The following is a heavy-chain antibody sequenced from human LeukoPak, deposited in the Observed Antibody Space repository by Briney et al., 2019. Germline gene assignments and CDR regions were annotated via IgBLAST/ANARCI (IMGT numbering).Heavy chain of an antibody. V-gene: IGHV1-69*13. CDR1: GGTFSNYA. CDR3: ARGPSHIAVTSYYYYYYMDL. J-gene: IGHJ6*03. CDR2: IIPIFGTA. Sequence: GASVKVSCKASGGTFSNYAISWVRQAPGQRLEWMGGIIPIFGTANYAQKFQGRVTITADESTSTAYMELSSLRSEDTAVYYCARGPSHIAVTSYYYYYYMDLWGKGTTVTVSS. D-gene: IGHD6-19*01.